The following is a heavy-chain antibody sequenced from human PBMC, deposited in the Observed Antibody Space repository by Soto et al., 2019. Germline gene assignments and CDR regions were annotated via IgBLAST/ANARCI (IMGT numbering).Heavy chain of an antibody. Sequence: QVQLQESGPGLVKPSETLSLSCTVSGGSISSYYWSWFRQSPGKRMEWIGYVHHSWVSSYNPSLQSRVPISLDTSKSQFSLKVPSVTATDTAGYYCARQGFGPLHGLVDVWGQGTTVTVSS. CDR2: VHHSWVS. V-gene: IGHV4-59*08. D-gene: IGHD3-10*01. CDR3: ARQGFGPLHGLVDV. J-gene: IGHJ6*02. CDR1: GGSISSYY.